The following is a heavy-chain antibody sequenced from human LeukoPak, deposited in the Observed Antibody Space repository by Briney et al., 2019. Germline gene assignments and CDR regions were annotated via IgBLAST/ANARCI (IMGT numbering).Heavy chain of an antibody. CDR3: ARGDSSGPYYYYGMDV. V-gene: IGHV1-46*01. D-gene: IGHD3-22*01. J-gene: IGHJ6*02. Sequence: GASVTVSCKASGYTFTSYYMHWVRQAPGQGREGMGIINPSGGSTIYAQKFQGRVTMTRDTSTSTVYMELSSLRSEDTAVYYCARGDSSGPYYYYGMDVWGQGTTVTVSS. CDR2: INPSGGST. CDR1: GYTFTSYY.